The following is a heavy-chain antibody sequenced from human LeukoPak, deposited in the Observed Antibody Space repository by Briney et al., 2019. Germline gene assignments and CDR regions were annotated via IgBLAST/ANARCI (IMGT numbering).Heavy chain of an antibody. CDR3: ARGVTGIYYYYYMDV. CDR1: GYTFTGYY. V-gene: IGHV1-2*02. CDR2: IDPNSGDT. Sequence: ASVKVSCKASGYTFTGYYIHWVRQAPGQGLEWMGWIDPNSGDTNYAQKFQGEVTMTRDTSISTAYMELSRLRSDDTAVYYCARGVTGIYYYYYMDVWGKGTTVTVSS. J-gene: IGHJ6*03. D-gene: IGHD3-10*01.